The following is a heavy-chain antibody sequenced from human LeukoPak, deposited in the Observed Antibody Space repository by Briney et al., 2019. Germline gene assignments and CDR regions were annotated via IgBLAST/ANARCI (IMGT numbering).Heavy chain of an antibody. V-gene: IGHV3-20*04. CDR2: IDGSGGRT. CDR3: AREKIAVFGDAFDI. D-gene: IGHD3-10*01. CDR1: GFTFDDYG. Sequence: PGGSLRLSCAASGFTFDDYGMSWVRQGPGKGLEWLTYIDGSGGRTVYADSVKGRFTVSRDNAKNSLYLQMSSLRAEDTAIYYCAREKIAVFGDAFDIWGQGTRVTVSS. J-gene: IGHJ3*02.